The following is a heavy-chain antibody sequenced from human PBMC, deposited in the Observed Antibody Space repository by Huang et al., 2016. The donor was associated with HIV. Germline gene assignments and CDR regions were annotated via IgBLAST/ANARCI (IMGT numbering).Heavy chain of an antibody. V-gene: IGHV3-23*01. Sequence: EVKLLESGGGLVQPGGSLRLSCAAPGFSFSSYTLPWVRQAPGKGLEWVSSIRGSDNTTFYADSVNGRFTISRDNSKNTRYLQMKSLRVDDTAVYYCAKDRVAGTGHCFDPWGQGTLVTVSS. J-gene: IGHJ5*02. CDR1: GFSFSSYT. D-gene: IGHD6-19*01. CDR3: AKDRVAGTGHCFDP. CDR2: IRGSDNTT.